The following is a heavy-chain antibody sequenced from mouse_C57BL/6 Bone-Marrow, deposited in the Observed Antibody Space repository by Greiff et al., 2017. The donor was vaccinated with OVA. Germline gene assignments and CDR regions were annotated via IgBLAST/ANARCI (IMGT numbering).Heavy chain of an antibody. V-gene: IGHV7-1*01. CDR1: GFTFSDFY. CDR3: ARGGGGCDAWLAY. Sequence: EVQRVESGGGLVQSGRSLRLSCATSGFTFSDFYMEWVRQAPGKGLEWIAASRNKANDYTTEYSATVKGRFIVSRDTSQSILYLQMNALRTEDTAIYDCARGGGGCDAWLAYWGQGTLVTVSA. CDR2: SRNKANDYTT. J-gene: IGHJ3*01.